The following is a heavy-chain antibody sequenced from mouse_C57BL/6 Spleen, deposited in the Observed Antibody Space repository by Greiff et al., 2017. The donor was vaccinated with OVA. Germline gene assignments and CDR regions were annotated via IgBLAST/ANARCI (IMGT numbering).Heavy chain of an antibody. CDR1: GYTFTSYW. CDR2: IYTSERET. Sequence: QVQLKQPGAELVRPGSSVKLSCKASGYTFTSYWMDWVKQRPGQGLEWIGNIYTSERETDDNQKFKDKANLTVDTSASTAYMQLSSLTSEDSAVYCYTRSKGYAETMDYCGQGTSVTVSS. D-gene: IGHD2-2*01. CDR3: TRSKGYAETMDY. J-gene: IGHJ4*01. V-gene: IGHV1-61*01.